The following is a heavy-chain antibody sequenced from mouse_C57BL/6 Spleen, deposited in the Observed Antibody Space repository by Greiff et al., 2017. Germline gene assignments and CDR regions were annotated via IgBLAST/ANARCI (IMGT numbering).Heavy chain of an antibody. J-gene: IGHJ4*01. CDR1: GYAFSSYW. CDR3: ARGYYGSSYDYYAMDY. CDR2: IYPGAGDT. Sequence: QVQLQQSGAELVKPGASVKISCKASGYAFSSYWMNWVKQRPGKGLEWIGQIYPGAGDTNYNGKFKGKATLTADKSYSTAYMQLSSLTSEDSAVYFCARGYYGSSYDYYAMDYWGQGTSVTVSS. V-gene: IGHV1-80*01. D-gene: IGHD1-1*01.